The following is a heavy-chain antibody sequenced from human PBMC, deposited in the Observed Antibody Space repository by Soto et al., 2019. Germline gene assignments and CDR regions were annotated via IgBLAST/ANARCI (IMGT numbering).Heavy chain of an antibody. CDR3: ARGSLVYDS. V-gene: IGHV4-59*01. CDR1: GDSLNNNW. Sequence: QVQLLESGPTLVKPSEILFLTCSVSGDSLNNNWWTWIRQAPGTAPELVGYIYYKGDTRYNPSLESRVTISLDTPKYQISLELRSLSGADTAVYFCARGSLVYDSWGQGILVTVSS. CDR2: IYYKGDT. J-gene: IGHJ4*02. D-gene: IGHD3-16*01.